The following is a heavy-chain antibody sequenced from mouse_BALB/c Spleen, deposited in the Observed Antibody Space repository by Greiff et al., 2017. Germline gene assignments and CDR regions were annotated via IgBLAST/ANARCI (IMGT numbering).Heavy chain of an antibody. V-gene: IGHV5-15*02. J-gene: IGHJ3*01. CDR2: ISNLAYSI. D-gene: IGHD1-1*01. Sequence: EVKLVESGGGLVQPGGSRKLSCAASGFTFSDYGMAWVRQAPGKGPEWVAFISNLAYSIYYADTVTGRFTISRENAKNTLYLEMSSLRSEDTAMYYCARNSETTVRSWFAYWGQGTLVTVSA. CDR1: GFTFSDYG. CDR3: ARNSETTVRSWFAY.